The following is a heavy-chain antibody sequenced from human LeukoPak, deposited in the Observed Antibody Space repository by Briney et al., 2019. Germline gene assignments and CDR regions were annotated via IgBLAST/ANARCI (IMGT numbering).Heavy chain of an antibody. CDR1: GFTFSNYW. CDR3: ARVSYSYGYFDY. D-gene: IGHD5-18*01. V-gene: IGHV3-7*01. CDR2: IKQDGSEK. J-gene: IGHJ4*02. Sequence: GGSLRLSCAASGFTFSNYWMSWVRQAPGKGLEWVANIKQDGSEKYYVDSVKGRFTISRYNAKNSLYLQMNSLRAEDTAVYYCARVSYSYGYFDYWGQGTLVTVSS.